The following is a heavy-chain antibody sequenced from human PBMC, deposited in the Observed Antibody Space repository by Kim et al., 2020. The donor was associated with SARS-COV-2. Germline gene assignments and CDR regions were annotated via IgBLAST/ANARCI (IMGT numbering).Heavy chain of an antibody. V-gene: IGHV4-4*06. CDR3: ARTYVLLWFGELKYWYFDL. Sequence: KGRVTMSVDTSKNQFSLKLSSVTAADTAVYYCARTYVLLWFGELKYWYFDLWGRGTLVTVSS. J-gene: IGHJ2*01. D-gene: IGHD3-10*01.